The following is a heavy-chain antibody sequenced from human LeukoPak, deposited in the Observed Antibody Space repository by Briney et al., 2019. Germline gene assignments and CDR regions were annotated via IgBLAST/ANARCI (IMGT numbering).Heavy chain of an antibody. Sequence: GASVKVSCKASGYTFTGYYMHWVRQAPGQGLEWMGRINPNSGGTNYAQKFQGRVTMTRDTSISTAYMELSRLRSDDTAVYYCARDLVMATSPGNYWGQGTLVTVSS. CDR1: GYTFTGYY. CDR2: INPNSGGT. D-gene: IGHD2-21*01. J-gene: IGHJ4*02. CDR3: ARDLVMATSPGNY. V-gene: IGHV1-2*06.